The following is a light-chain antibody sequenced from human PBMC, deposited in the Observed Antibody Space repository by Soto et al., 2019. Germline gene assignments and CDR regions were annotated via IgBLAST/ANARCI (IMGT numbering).Light chain of an antibody. CDR3: LLYYGGAGV. Sequence: QAVVTQSPSLTVSPGGSVTLTCASSTGAGTNGYYPNRYQQKPGQATMALIYSTSNKRAWTPARFSGSLLGGKAALTLSGVQPEDEAEYYCLLYYGGAGVFGGGTQLTVL. CDR1: TGAGTNGYY. V-gene: IGLV7-43*01. J-gene: IGLJ7*01. CDR2: STS.